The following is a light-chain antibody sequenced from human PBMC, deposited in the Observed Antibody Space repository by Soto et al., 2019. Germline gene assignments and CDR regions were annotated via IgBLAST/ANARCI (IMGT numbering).Light chain of an antibody. J-gene: IGKJ1*01. CDR1: QSVSNN. CDR2: GAS. Sequence: EIVLTQSPGTLSLSPGERATLSCRASQSVSNNYLAWYQQKPGQAPRLLIYGASNRATGIPDRFSGSGSGTEFILTITSLQSEDSAVYYCQEYNTWPWTFGQGTKVEFK. V-gene: IGKV3D-15*01. CDR3: QEYNTWPWT.